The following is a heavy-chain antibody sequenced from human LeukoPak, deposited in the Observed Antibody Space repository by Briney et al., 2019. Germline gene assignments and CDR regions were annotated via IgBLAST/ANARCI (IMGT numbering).Heavy chain of an antibody. D-gene: IGHD5-12*01. J-gene: IGHJ3*02. CDR3: VRDFKWLETFDT. CDR2: ISSNGLTT. V-gene: IGHV3-64*01. Sequence: PGGSLRLSCAASGFTFSYYAMHWVRQAPGKGLEYVSTISSNGLTTYYGNSVKGRFTVSRDNSKNTLYLQMGSLRPEDMAVYYCVRDFKWLETFDTWGRGTMVTVSS. CDR1: GFTFSYYA.